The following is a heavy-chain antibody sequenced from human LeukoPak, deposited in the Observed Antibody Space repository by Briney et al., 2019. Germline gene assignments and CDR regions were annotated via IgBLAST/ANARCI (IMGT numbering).Heavy chain of an antibody. CDR2: INHSGST. Sequence: PSETLSLTCAVYGGSFSGYYWSWIRQPPGKGLEWIGEINHSGSTNYNPSLKSRVTISVDTSKNQFSLKLSSVTAADTAVYYCVSSHKLVRTGWFDPWGQGTLVTVSS. J-gene: IGHJ5*02. CDR3: VSSHKLVRTGWFDP. V-gene: IGHV4-34*01. D-gene: IGHD6-6*01. CDR1: GGSFSGYY.